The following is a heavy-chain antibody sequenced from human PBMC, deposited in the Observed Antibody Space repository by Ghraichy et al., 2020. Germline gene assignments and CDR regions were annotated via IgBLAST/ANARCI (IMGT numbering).Heavy chain of an antibody. J-gene: IGHJ4*02. CDR3: ARDLGVAGPEDY. Sequence: SETLSLTCTVSGGSMSSYYWSWIRQPAGKGLEWIGRIYFSGSTDYNLSLESRVTMSIDTSKNQFSLKMTSVTAADTAVYYCARDLGVAGPEDYWGQGTLVTVSS. V-gene: IGHV4-4*07. CDR1: GGSMSSYY. CDR2: IYFSGST. D-gene: IGHD6-13*01.